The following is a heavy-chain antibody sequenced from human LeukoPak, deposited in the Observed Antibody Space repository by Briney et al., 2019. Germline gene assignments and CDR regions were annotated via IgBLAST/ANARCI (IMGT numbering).Heavy chain of an antibody. CDR3: AKGLVYGDDY. CDR2: ISGSGGST. CDR1: GFTFSSYA. V-gene: IGHV3-23*01. J-gene: IGHJ4*02. D-gene: IGHD4-17*01. Sequence: GGSLRLSCAASGFTFSSYAMSWVRQAPGKGLEWVSGISGSGGSTYYAHSVKGRFTISRDNSKNTLYLQMNSLRAEDTAVYYCAKGLVYGDDYWGQGTLVTVSS.